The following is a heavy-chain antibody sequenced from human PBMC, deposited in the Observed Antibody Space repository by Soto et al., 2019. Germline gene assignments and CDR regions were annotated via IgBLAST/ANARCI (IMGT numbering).Heavy chain of an antibody. CDR3: ARNGGYTWYYFDS. Sequence: QVQLQQWGAGLLKPSETLSLTCAVNGGSFTGYYGAWIRQSPEKGLEWIGEISHSGTTKYNPSLKRRVTISVDTSKTQFSLKLSSVTAADTGMYYCARNGGYTWYYFDSWGQGTVVTVSS. CDR2: ISHSGTT. D-gene: IGHD6-25*01. CDR1: GGSFTGYY. V-gene: IGHV4-34*01. J-gene: IGHJ4*02.